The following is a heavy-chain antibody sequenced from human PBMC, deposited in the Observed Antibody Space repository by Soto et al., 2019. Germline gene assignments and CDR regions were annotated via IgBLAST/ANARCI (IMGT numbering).Heavy chain of an antibody. D-gene: IGHD2-8*02. V-gene: IGHV4-39*07. Sequence: LSLTCTVSGGSISSGGYYWSWIRQPPGTGLEWIGEINPGGSTYYNPSLKSRVTISVDTSKNQFSLKLTSVTAADTAVYYCARDKITGLFDYWGQGTLVTVSS. J-gene: IGHJ4*02. CDR1: GGSISSGGYY. CDR3: ARDKITGLFDY. CDR2: INPGGST.